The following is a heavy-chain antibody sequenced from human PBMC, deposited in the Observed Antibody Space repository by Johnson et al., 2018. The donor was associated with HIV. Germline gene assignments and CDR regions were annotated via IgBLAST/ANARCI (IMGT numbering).Heavy chain of an antibody. CDR1: GFTFSSYA. D-gene: IGHD4-17*01. CDR3: AREDTVTKGSAFDI. V-gene: IGHV3-30*14. Sequence: QVQLSESGGGVVQPGRSLRLSCAASGFTFSSYAMHWVRQAPGKGLEWVAIISYDGSTKYYADSVKGRFTISRDNSKNTLYLQMGSLRAEDMGAYYCAREDTVTKGSAFDIWGQGTMVTVSS. CDR2: ISYDGSTK. J-gene: IGHJ3*02.